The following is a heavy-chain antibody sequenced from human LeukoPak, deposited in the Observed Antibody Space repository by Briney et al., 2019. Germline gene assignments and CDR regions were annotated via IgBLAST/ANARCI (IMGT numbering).Heavy chain of an antibody. Sequence: SGPTLVNPTQTLTLTCAFSGFSLNTNGMGVGWIRQPPGKALECLALIYWDDDKRYSPSLRSRLTITKDTSKNQVVLTITNMDPVDTATYYCAHLTTVIASFDYWGQGTLVTVSS. CDR3: AHLTTVIASFDY. D-gene: IGHD4-17*01. CDR1: GFSLNTNGMG. V-gene: IGHV2-5*02. J-gene: IGHJ4*02. CDR2: IYWDDDK.